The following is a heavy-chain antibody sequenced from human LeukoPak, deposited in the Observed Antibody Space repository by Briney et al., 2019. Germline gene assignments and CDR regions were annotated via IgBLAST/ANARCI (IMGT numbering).Heavy chain of an antibody. V-gene: IGHV4-59*01. D-gene: IGHD6-13*01. J-gene: IGHJ6*02. Sequence: PSETLSLTCTVSGGSISGYYWSWIRQPPGKGLEWIGYIYYSGSTNYNPSLKSRVTISVDTSKNQFSLKLSSVTAADTAVYYCARLRIAADYYGMDVWGQGTTVTVSS. CDR1: GGSISGYY. CDR2: IYYSGST. CDR3: ARLRIAADYYGMDV.